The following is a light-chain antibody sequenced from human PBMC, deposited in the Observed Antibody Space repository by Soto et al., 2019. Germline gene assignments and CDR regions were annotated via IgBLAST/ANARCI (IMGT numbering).Light chain of an antibody. CDR1: SSDVGGYNY. CDR2: DVT. J-gene: IGLJ3*02. CDR3: CSYTTSSTVV. V-gene: IGLV2-14*03. Sequence: QSALTQPASVSGSPGQSITISCTGSSSDVGGYNYVSWYQQHPGKAPKLIIYDVTNRPSGVSNRFSGSKSGNTASLTISGLQAEDEADYYCCSYTTSSTVVFGGGTKLTVL.